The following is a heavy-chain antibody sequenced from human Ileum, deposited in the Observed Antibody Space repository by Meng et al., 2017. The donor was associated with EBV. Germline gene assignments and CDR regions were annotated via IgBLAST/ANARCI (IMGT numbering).Heavy chain of an antibody. D-gene: IGHD6-13*01. CDR3: ARDSGYTRSWSGDY. J-gene: IGHJ4*02. Sequence: ARRVQAQPSLKNAGASVKAARNASGYTVTRKAIKWVRQGPGQGLEWMGWISTNTGNPTYSQGFAGRFVFSLDTSVSTSYLQISGLKAEDTAIYDCARDSGYTRSWSGDYWGQGTLVTVSS. CDR2: ISTNTGNP. CDR1: GYTVTRKA. V-gene: IGHV7-4-1*02.